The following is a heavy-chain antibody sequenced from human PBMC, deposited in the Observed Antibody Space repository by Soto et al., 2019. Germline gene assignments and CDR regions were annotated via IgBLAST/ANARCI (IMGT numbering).Heavy chain of an antibody. CDR3: ARGEDSYGYGEYYYYGMDV. CDR2: INSGGNT. CDR1: GFGVSNNY. J-gene: IGHJ6*02. D-gene: IGHD3-22*01. Sequence: EVQLVESGGGLVQPGGSLRLSCAASGFGVSNNYMSWVRQAPGKGLESVTAINSGGNTYYADSVKGRFTISRDNSKNTVYLQMNSVGAEDTAVYYCARGEDSYGYGEYYYYGMDVWGQGTTVTVSS. V-gene: IGHV3-66*01.